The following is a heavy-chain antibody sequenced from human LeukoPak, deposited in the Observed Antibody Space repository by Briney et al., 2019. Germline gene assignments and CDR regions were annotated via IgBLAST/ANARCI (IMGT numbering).Heavy chain of an antibody. J-gene: IGHJ4*02. Sequence: ASVKVSCKASGYTFTSYGISWVRQAPGQGLEWMGWISAYNGNTNYAQKLQGRVTMTTDTSTSTAYMELRSLRSDDTAVYYCARDRGGNYIAVAGTVDYWGQGTLVTVSS. V-gene: IGHV1-18*01. D-gene: IGHD6-19*01. CDR2: ISAYNGNT. CDR3: ARDRGGNYIAVAGTVDY. CDR1: GYTFTSYG.